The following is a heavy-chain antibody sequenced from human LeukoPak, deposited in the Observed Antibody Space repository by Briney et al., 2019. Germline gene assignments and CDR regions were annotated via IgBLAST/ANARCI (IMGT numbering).Heavy chain of an antibody. D-gene: IGHD3-3*01. CDR2: ISGDGGST. CDR3: AKDRGDYDFWSGYYFDY. CDR1: GLTFDDYA. J-gene: IGHJ4*02. V-gene: IGHV3-43*02. Sequence: PGGSLRLSCAASGLTFDDYAMHWVRQAPGKGLEWVSLISGDGGSTYYADSVKGRFTISRDNSKNSLYLQMNSLRTEDTALYYCAKDRGDYDFWSGYYFDYWGQGTLVTVSS.